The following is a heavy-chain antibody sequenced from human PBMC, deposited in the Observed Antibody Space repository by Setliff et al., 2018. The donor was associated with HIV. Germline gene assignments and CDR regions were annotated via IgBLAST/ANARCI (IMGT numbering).Heavy chain of an antibody. CDR1: GVSISSYY. V-gene: IGHV4-59*01. CDR2: IYYTGST. CDR3: ARNRVPSSL. J-gene: IGHJ4*02. Sequence: PSETLSLTCNVSGVSISSYYWGWIRQPPGKGLEWIGSIYYTGSTDYNPSLMSRVTISLDTPKNQFSLKLNSVIAADTAVYYCARNRVPSSLWGQGTLVTVSS. D-gene: IGHD3-10*01.